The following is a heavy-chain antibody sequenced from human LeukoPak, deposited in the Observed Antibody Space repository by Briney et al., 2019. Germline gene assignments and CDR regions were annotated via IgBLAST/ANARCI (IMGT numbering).Heavy chain of an antibody. Sequence: PGGSLRLSCAASGFTFSNYGMHWVRQAPGKGLEWVAVMWYDGTNKYYADSVKGRFTISRDNSKNTLYLQMNSLRAEDTAVYYCAKGKTTVTATADYWGQGTLVTVSS. J-gene: IGHJ4*02. CDR3: AKGKTTVTATADY. CDR1: GFTFSNYG. D-gene: IGHD4-17*01. CDR2: MWYDGTNK. V-gene: IGHV3-30*02.